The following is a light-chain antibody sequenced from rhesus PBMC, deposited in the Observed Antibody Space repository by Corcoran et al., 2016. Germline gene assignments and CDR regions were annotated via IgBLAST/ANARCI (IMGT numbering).Light chain of an antibody. J-gene: IGKJ4*01. CDR3: QQYSSRPLT. CDR2: KAS. CDR1: QGISSW. V-gene: IGKV1-22*01. Sequence: DIQMTQSPSSLSASVGDTVTITCRASQGISSWLAWYQQKPGKAPKLLIYKASSLKSGVPSRFSGSGCGTDFTLTISSLQSEDCATYYCQQYSSRPLTFGGGTKVELK.